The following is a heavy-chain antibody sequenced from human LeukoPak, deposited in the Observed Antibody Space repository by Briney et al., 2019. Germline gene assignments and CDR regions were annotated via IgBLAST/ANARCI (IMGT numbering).Heavy chain of an antibody. CDR1: GFTVSDNF. Sequence: GGSLRLSCAASGFTVSDNFMTWVRQAPGKGLEWVAFIRYDGSNKYYADSVKGRFTISRDNSKNTLYLQMNSLRAEDTAVYYCAKLDPHFDYWGQGTLVTVSS. CDR2: IRYDGSNK. V-gene: IGHV3-30*02. J-gene: IGHJ4*02. CDR3: AKLDPHFDY.